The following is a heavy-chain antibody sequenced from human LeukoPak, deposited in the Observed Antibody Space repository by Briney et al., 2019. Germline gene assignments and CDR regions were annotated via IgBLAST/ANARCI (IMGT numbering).Heavy chain of an antibody. V-gene: IGHV4-30-4*08. CDR3: AREEWLDP. CDR1: GGSISSGDYY. Sequence: SETLSLTCTVSGGSISSGDYYWSWIRQPPGKGLEWIGYIYYSGSTYYNPSHKSRVTLSVDTSKNQFSLKLSSVTAADTAVYYCAREEWLDPWGQGTLVTVSS. J-gene: IGHJ5*02. CDR2: IYYSGST.